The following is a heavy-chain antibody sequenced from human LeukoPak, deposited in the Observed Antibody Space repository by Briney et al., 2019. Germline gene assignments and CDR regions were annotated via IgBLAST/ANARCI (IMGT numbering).Heavy chain of an antibody. J-gene: IGHJ6*02. CDR3: ARVNYGSGSYPFYYYYGMDV. Sequence: SETLSLNCAVYGGSFSGYYWSWIRQPPGKGLEWIGEINHSGSTNYNPSLKSRVTISVDTSKNQFSLKLSSVTAADTAVYYCARVNYGSGSYPFYYYYGMDVWGQGTTVTVSS. CDR1: GGSFSGYY. D-gene: IGHD3-10*01. CDR2: INHSGST. V-gene: IGHV4-34*01.